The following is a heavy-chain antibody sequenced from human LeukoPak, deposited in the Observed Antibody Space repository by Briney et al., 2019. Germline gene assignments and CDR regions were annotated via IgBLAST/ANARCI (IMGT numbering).Heavy chain of an antibody. CDR2: IYSGGTT. J-gene: IGHJ4*02. D-gene: IGHD3-10*01. CDR1: GFTVNRNY. CDR3: ARKSDARLGREGDC. Sequence: GGSLRLSCAASGFTVNRNYMIWVRQAPGKGLECVSVIYSGGTTWYADSVTGIFAISRDTNTLYLQMNSLRAEDTAVYYCARKSDARLGREGDCWGQGTLVTVSS. V-gene: IGHV3-66*01.